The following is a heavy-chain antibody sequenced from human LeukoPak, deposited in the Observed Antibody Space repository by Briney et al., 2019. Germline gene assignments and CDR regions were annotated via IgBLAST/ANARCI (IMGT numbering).Heavy chain of an antibody. CDR1: GGTFSSYA. Sequence: SVKVSCKASGGTFSSYAISWVRQAPGQGLEWMGGIIPIFGTANYAQKSQGRVTITADESTSTAYMELSSLRSEDTAVYYCARVIEYSSSSGNYYGMDVWGQGTTVTVSS. D-gene: IGHD6-6*01. V-gene: IGHV1-69*01. J-gene: IGHJ6*02. CDR2: IIPIFGTA. CDR3: ARVIEYSSSSGNYYGMDV.